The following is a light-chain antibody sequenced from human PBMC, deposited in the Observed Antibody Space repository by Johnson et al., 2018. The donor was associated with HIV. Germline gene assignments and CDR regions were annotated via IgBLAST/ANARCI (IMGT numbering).Light chain of an antibody. V-gene: IGLV1-51*02. Sequence: QSVLTQPPSVSAAPGQKVTISCSGSSSNIGNNYVSWYQQLPGTAPKLLIYENNKRPSGVPDRFSDSKSGTSATLGITGLQTGDEADYYCGTWDSSLSGGVFGTGTKVTVL. CDR1: SSNIGNNY. CDR2: ENN. J-gene: IGLJ1*01. CDR3: GTWDSSLSGGV.